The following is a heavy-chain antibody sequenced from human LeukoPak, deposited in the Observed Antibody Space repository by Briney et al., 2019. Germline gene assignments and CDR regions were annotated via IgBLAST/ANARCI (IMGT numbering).Heavy chain of an antibody. J-gene: IGHJ4*02. Sequence: ASVKVSCKASGYTFTSYGISWVRQAPGQGLEWMGWISAYNGNTNYAQKLQGRVTMTTDTSTSTAYMELRSLRSDDTAVYYCARDRGYILTGYIDYWGQGTLVTVSS. V-gene: IGHV1-18*01. CDR2: ISAYNGNT. CDR3: ARDRGYILTGYIDY. CDR1: GYTFTSYG. D-gene: IGHD3-9*01.